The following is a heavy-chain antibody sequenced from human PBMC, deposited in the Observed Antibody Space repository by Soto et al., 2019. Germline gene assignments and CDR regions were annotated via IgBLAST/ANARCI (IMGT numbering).Heavy chain of an antibody. D-gene: IGHD2-15*01. V-gene: IGHV1-46*01. J-gene: IGHJ6*02. CDR2: IDPSSGTT. CDR3: ARGAVVVPNGLIAGMDV. CDR1: GYSFSNFY. Sequence: ASVKVSCKPSGYSFSNFYVHWVRQDPGQGLGWMGIIDPSSGTTSYTQKFQERVTMTRDTSMSTVYMELSRLRSEDTAVYYCARGAVVVPNGLIAGMDVWGLGTTVTVSS.